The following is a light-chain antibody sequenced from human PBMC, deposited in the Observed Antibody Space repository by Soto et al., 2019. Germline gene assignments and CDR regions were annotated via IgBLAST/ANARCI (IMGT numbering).Light chain of an antibody. CDR3: SSYAGGNPVV. CDR1: SSDVGGYNY. CDR2: EVT. Sequence: QSALTQPPSASGSPGQSVAISCTGTSSDVGGYNYVSWYQQHPGKAPKLMIYEVTKRPSGVPDRFSASKSGNTASLTVSGLQAEDEADYYCSSYAGGNPVVFGGGTQLTVL. J-gene: IGLJ2*01. V-gene: IGLV2-8*01.